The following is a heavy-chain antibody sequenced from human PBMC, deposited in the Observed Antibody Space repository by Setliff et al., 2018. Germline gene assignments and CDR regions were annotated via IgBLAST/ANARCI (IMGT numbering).Heavy chain of an antibody. CDR1: GGSIRSGYYY. CDR2: IYYNGST. J-gene: IGHJ4*02. D-gene: IGHD3-16*01. V-gene: IGHV4-39*01. Sequence: SETLSLTCTVSGGSIRSGYYYWGWIRQPPGKGLEWIGSIYYNGSTHFNPSLKSRVAISVDTSKNLLSLRVNSVTATDTAVYYCARPLEESFGGVRDLSGRSDYWGQGTLVTVSS. CDR3: ARPLEESFGGVRDLSGRSDY.